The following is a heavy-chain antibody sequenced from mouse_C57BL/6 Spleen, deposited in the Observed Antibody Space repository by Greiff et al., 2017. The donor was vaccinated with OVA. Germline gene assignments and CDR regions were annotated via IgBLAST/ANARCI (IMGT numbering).Heavy chain of an antibody. CDR3: ARYSSSWYFGV. V-gene: IGHV7-3*01. J-gene: IGHJ1*03. Sequence: EVKVVESGGGLVQPGGSLSLSCAASGFTFTDYYMSWVRQPPGKALEWLGFIRNKANGYTTEYSASVKGRFTISRDNSQSILYLPMNALRAEDSAPYYCARYSSSWYFGVWGTGTTVTVSS. CDR2: IRNKANGYTT. CDR1: GFTFTDYY. D-gene: IGHD1-3*01.